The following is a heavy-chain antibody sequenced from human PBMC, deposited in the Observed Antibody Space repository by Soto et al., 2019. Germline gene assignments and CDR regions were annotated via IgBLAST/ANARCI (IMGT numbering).Heavy chain of an antibody. J-gene: IGHJ3*02. CDR1: GDSISRSYW. CDR2: IYHSEST. CDR3: TSKFGQLLADAFDI. D-gene: IGHD3-10*01. V-gene: IGHV4-4*02. Sequence: QVQLQESGPGLVKPSGTLSLTCAVSGDSISRSYWWSWVRQLPGKGLEWIGEIYHSESTIYNPSLQSGVTLGVDKSKTKFSVKMSSVTDADTAGYYCTSKFGQLLADAFDIWGQGTMVTVSS.